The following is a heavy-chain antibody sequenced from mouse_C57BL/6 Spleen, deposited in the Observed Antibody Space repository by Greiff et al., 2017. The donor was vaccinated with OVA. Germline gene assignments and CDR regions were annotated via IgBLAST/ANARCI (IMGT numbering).Heavy chain of an antibody. CDR1: GYTFTSYC. CDR2: IYPGSGST. J-gene: IGHJ4*01. Sequence: VQLQQSGAELVKPGASVKLSCKASGYTFTSYCITWVKQRPGQGLEWLGDIYPGSGSTYYNAKFKSKATLTADTSSSTAYMQLSILTSEDSAVYYCARRAYYYDSSGDYAMDYWGQGTSVTVSS. V-gene: IGHV1-55*01. CDR3: ARRAYYYDSSGDYAMDY. D-gene: IGHD1-1*01.